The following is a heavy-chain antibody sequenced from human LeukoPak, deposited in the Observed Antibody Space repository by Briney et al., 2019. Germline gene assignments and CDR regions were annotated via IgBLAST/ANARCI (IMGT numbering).Heavy chain of an antibody. CDR1: GFSLRHYA. J-gene: IGHJ1*01. CDR3: AKDYYDDRDYYYGALQH. Sequence: GGPLRLSCTVSGFSLRHYAMSWVRQAPGKGLEWVSGIGGAGDRIHYADSVRGRFTISKDISEATLYLQMSSLRAEDTAVYYCAKDYYDDRDYYYGALQHWGQGTLVTVSS. CDR2: IGGAGDRI. D-gene: IGHD3-22*01. V-gene: IGHV3-23*01.